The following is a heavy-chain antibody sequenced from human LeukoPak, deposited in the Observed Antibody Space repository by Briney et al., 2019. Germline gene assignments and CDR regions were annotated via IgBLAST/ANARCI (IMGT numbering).Heavy chain of an antibody. CDR2: IYPGDSDT. Sequence: GESLQISCKVSGYSFTNYWIGWVRQMPGKGLEWMGIIYPGDSDTRYSPSFQGQVTISADKSISTAYLQWSSLKASDTAMYYCARHLGYNYGNFDYWGQGTLVTVSS. CDR3: ARHLGYNYGNFDY. V-gene: IGHV5-51*01. CDR1: GYSFTNYW. D-gene: IGHD5-18*01. J-gene: IGHJ4*02.